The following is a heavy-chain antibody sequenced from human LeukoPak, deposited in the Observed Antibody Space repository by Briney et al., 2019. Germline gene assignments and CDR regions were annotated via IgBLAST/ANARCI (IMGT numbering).Heavy chain of an antibody. V-gene: IGHV1-46*01. J-gene: IGHJ5*02. CDR1: GYTFTSYY. Sequence: ASVKVSCKASGYTFTSYYMHWVRQAPGQGLEWMGIINPSGGSTSYAQKFQGRVTMTRDMSTSTVYMELSSLRSEDTALYYCARIVDSGYPGSYNWFDPWGQGTLVTVSS. D-gene: IGHD1-26*01. CDR3: ARIVDSGYPGSYNWFDP. CDR2: INPSGGST.